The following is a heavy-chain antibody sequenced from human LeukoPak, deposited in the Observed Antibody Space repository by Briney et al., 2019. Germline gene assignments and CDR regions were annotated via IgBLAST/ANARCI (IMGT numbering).Heavy chain of an antibody. D-gene: IGHD4-23*01. J-gene: IGHJ4*02. CDR2: ISTSSNI. CDR3: ARDRSYVGFDY. CDR1: GFTFTDYT. V-gene: IGHV3-69-1*01. Sequence: GGSLRLSCAASGFTFTDYTINWARQAPGKGLEWVSSISTSSNIYYADSVKGRFTVSRDNAKNSVYLQTNSLRAEDTAVYYCARDRSYVGFDYWGQGTLVTVSS.